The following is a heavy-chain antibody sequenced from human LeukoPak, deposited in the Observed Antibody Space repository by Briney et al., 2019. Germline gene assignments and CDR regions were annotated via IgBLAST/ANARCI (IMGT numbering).Heavy chain of an antibody. Sequence: GGSLRLSCAASGFTFSSYWMHWVRQAPGKGLVWVSRINSDGSSTSYADSVKGRFTISRDNAKNTLYLQMNSLRAEDTAVYYCAKVETAAAATLRGFDYWGQGTLVTVSS. CDR2: INSDGSST. CDR3: AKVETAAAATLRGFDY. D-gene: IGHD6-13*01. V-gene: IGHV3-74*01. CDR1: GFTFSSYW. J-gene: IGHJ4*02.